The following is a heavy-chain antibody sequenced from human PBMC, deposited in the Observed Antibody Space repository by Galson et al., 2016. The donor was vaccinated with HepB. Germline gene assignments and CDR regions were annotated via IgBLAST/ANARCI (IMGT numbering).Heavy chain of an antibody. CDR3: GNRDCTSSNCYVGG. D-gene: IGHD2-2*01. CDR1: GFIFSSYG. CDR2: ITYDGGKT. J-gene: IGHJ4*02. Sequence: SLRLSCAASGFIFSSYGMHWVRQAPGKGLEWVAVITYDGGKTAYADSVKGRFTISRDSSKNTLYLQMNSLRPEDTAVYYCGNRDCTSSNCYVGGGGQGTLVTVSS. V-gene: IGHV3-30*18.